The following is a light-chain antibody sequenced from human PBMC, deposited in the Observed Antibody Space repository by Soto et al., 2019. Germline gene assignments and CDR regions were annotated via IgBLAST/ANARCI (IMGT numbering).Light chain of an antibody. CDR2: DAS. CDR3: QQYNSYSST. V-gene: IGKV1-5*01. Sequence: DIQMTQSPSTLSASVGDRVTITCRASQSISSWLAWYQQKPGKAPKLLIYDASSLESGVPSRFSGSGSGTEFTLTISILQPDDFATYYCQQYNSYSSTFGQGTKLEVK. CDR1: QSISSW. J-gene: IGKJ2*01.